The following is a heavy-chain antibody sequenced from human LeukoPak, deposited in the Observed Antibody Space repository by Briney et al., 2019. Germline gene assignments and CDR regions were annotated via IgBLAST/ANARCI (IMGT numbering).Heavy chain of an antibody. CDR1: GYTFTGYY. D-gene: IGHD1-14*01. J-gene: IGHJ4*02. Sequence: GASVKVSCKASGYTFTGYYMHWVRQAPGLGLGWMGWINPKTGGTSYAQKFQGRVTMTRDTSISTVNMELSRLTSDDTAVYYCARATAENDHWGQGTLVTVSS. CDR3: ARATAENDH. CDR2: INPKTGGT. V-gene: IGHV1-2*02.